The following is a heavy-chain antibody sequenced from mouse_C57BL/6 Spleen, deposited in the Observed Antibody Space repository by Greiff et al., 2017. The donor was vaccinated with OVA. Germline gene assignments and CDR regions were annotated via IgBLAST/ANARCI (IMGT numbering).Heavy chain of an antibody. CDR3: AMDSIYGGYFDV. CDR2: ISCGSSTI. D-gene: IGHD1-3*01. Sequence: EVLLVESGGGLVKPGGSLKLSCAASGFTFSDYGMPWVRQAPEKGLEWVAYISCGSSTIYYADTVKGRFTISRDNAKNTLFLQMASLRSEDTAMFYCAMDSIYGGYFDVWGTGTTVTVSS. V-gene: IGHV5-17*01. CDR1: GFTFSDYG. J-gene: IGHJ1*03.